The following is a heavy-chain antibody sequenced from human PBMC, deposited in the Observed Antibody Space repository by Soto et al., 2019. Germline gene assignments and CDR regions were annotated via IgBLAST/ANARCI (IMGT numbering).Heavy chain of an antibody. CDR3: ASPDAGVVPAASPRYGMDA. Sequence: QVQLVQSGAEVKKPGSSVKVSCKASGGTFSSYAISWVRQAPGQGLEWMGGIIPIFGTANYAQKFQGRVTITAANTAGTAYRALSSLRSEDTAVDYCASPDAGVVPAASPRYGMDAWGQGTTVTVSS. CDR1: GGTFSSYA. D-gene: IGHD2-2*01. J-gene: IGHJ6*02. CDR2: IIPIFGTA. V-gene: IGHV1-69*06.